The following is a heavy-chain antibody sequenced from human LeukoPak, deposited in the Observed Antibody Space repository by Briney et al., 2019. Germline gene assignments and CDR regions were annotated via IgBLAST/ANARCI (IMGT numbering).Heavy chain of an antibody. CDR1: GGTFSSYA. V-gene: IGHV1-69*13. Sequence: SVKVSCKASGGTFSSYAISWVRQAPGQGLEWMGGIIPIFGTANYAQKFQGRATITADESTSTTYMELSSLRSEDTAVYYCARDNFDWLPTNWFDPWGQGTLVTVSS. CDR2: IIPIFGTA. J-gene: IGHJ5*02. D-gene: IGHD3-9*01. CDR3: ARDNFDWLPTNWFDP.